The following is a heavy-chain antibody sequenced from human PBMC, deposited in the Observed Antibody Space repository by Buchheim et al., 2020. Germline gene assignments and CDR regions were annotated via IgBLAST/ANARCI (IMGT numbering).Heavy chain of an antibody. J-gene: IGHJ3*02. CDR3: AREVNCGGDCHPDAFDI. Sequence: EVQLVESGGGLVQPGGSLRLSCAASGFTFTSHWMHWVRQAPGKGLVWVSRIKRDGTGPSYADSVRGRFTISRDNAKSTLYLQMNSLTAEDSAVYCCAREVNCGGDCHPDAFDIWGQGT. V-gene: IGHV3-74*01. D-gene: IGHD2-21*02. CDR1: GFTFTSHW. CDR2: IKRDGTGP.